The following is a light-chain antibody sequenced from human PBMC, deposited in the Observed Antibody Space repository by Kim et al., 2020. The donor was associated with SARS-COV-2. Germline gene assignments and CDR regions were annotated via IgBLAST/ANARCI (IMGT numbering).Light chain of an antibody. V-gene: IGKV2-28*01. CDR1: QSLLHSNGYNY. Sequence: EPSSMSFRSSQSLLHSNGYNYLEWYLQRPGQSPQLLIYLGSSRASGVPDRFSGSGSGTDFTLKISRVEAEDVGVYYCMQALQTPYTFGQGTKLEIK. CDR2: LGS. J-gene: IGKJ2*01. CDR3: MQALQTPYT.